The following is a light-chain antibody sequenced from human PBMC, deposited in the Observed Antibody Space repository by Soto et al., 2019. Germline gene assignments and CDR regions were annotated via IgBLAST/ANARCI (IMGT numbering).Light chain of an antibody. CDR2: KAS. J-gene: IGKJ5*01. V-gene: IGKV1-5*03. CDR3: QQYISYPIT. CDR1: QSISSW. Sequence: DIQMTQSPSTLSASVGDRVTITCRASQSISSWLAWYQQKPGKAPNLLIYKASSLETGVPSRFSGSGSGTEFTLTISSLQPDDFATYYCQQYISYPITFGQGTRLEIK.